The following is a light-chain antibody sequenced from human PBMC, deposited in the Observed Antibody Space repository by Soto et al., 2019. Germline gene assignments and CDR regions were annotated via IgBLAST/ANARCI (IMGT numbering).Light chain of an antibody. V-gene: IGKV1-5*01. CDR3: QQYNSDLLT. CDR1: QSISSW. J-gene: IGKJ4*01. Sequence: DIQMTQSPSTLSASVGDRVTITCRASQSISSWLAWYQQKPGKAPKLLIYAASSLESGVPSRFSGSGSGTEFTLTISSLQPDDFATYYCQQYNSDLLTFGGGTKVEIK. CDR2: AAS.